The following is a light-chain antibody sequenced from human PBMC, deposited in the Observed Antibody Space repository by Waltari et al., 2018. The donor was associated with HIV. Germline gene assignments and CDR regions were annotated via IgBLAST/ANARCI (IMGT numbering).Light chain of an antibody. CDR1: SSDVGGYNY. CDR3: YSYAGSLL. Sequence: QSALTQPRSVSGSPGQSVTLSCTGSSSDVGGYNYVSWYQQHPTKAPKLIIYDDSERPSGVPDRFSGSKSGNRASLTISGLQAEDEADYYCYSYAGSLLFGGGTKLTVL. J-gene: IGLJ2*01. V-gene: IGLV2-11*01. CDR2: DDS.